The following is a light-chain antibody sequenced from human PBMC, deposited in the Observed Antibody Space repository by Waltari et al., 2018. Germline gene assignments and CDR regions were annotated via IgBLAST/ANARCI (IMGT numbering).Light chain of an antibody. J-gene: IGLJ3*02. V-gene: IGLV3-19*01. CDR1: SLRTYS. CDR2: GKN. Sequence: SSDLTQDPPVSVALGQTVRITSQGDSLRTYSERWYQQKPGQAPVLVIYGKNYRPSGIPDRFSGSSSGDTASLTISGAQAEDDADYYCNSRDSSDNHWVFGGGTKLTVL. CDR3: NSRDSSDNHWV.